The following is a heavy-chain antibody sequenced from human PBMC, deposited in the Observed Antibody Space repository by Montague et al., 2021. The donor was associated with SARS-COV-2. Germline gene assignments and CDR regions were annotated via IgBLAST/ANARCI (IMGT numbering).Heavy chain of an antibody. CDR1: GGSIRSSNW. D-gene: IGHD3-3*01. Sequence: SETLSLTCAVSGGSIRSSNWWSWLRPPPGQGLEWIMYIYYSGSTXSNPXXXSRVTISVDTSKNQFSLKLSTVTAADTAVYYCARAPTYYDQDYGMDVWGQGTTVTVSS. CDR2: IYYSGST. J-gene: IGHJ6*02. V-gene: IGHV4-4*02. CDR3: ARAPTYYDQDYGMDV.